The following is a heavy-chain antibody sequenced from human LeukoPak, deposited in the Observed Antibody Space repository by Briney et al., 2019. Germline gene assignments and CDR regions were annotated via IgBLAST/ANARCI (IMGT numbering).Heavy chain of an antibody. CDR1: GFPFSSYG. V-gene: IGHV3-33*01. D-gene: IGHD3-10*01. Sequence: PGGFLRLSCATSGFPFSSYGFLWVRQRPGKGLEWVSTIWYDGSNKYYADSVKGRFTISRDNSRNTLYLQMTSLRVEDTAVYYCARGRGFGGFGELSPWGQGTLVTVSS. CDR3: ARGRGFGGFGELSP. CDR2: IWYDGSNK. J-gene: IGHJ5*02.